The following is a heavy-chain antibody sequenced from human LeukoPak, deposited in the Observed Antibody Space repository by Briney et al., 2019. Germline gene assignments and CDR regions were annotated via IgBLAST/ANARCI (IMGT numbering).Heavy chain of an antibody. V-gene: IGHV1-46*01. J-gene: IGHJ3*02. Sequence: ASVKVSCKASGYTFTGYYMHWVRQAPGQGLEWMGIINPSGGSTSYAQKFQGRVTMTRDTSTSTVYMELSSLRSEDTAVYYCARSYDSSGSSTSSDAFDIWGQGTMVTVSS. CDR3: ARSYDSSGSSTSSDAFDI. CDR1: GYTFTGYY. D-gene: IGHD3-22*01. CDR2: INPSGGST.